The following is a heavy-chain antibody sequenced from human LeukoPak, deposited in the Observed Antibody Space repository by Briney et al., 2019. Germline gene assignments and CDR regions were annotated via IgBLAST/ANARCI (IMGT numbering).Heavy chain of an antibody. CDR3: VRDSGELGA. CDR2: IYSAGGT. Sequence: PGGSLRLSCAALGFTVSNNYMSWVSRAAGKGLEWVALIYSAGGTYYADSVKGRFTISRDNSKNTLHLQMNSLRAEDTAVYYCVRDSGELGAWGQGTLVTVSS. J-gene: IGHJ5*02. D-gene: IGHD2-21*01. V-gene: IGHV3-53*01. CDR1: GFTVSNNY.